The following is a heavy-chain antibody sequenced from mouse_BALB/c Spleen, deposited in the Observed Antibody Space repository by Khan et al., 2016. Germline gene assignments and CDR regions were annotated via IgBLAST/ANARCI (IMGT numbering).Heavy chain of an antibody. CDR3: ASGGGYGGFAY. D-gene: IGHD3-2*02. Sequence: QIQLVQSGPELKKPGETVKISCKASGYTFTNYGMNWVKQAPGKGLKWMGWINTYIGEPTYADDFKGRFAFSLETSASTAYLQINNLKKDDTATYVCASGGGYGGFAYWGQGTLVTVSA. J-gene: IGHJ3*01. V-gene: IGHV9-3-1*01. CDR1: GYTFTNYG. CDR2: INTYIGEP.